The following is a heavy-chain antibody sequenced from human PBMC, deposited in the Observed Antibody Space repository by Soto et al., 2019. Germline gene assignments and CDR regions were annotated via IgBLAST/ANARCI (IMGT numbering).Heavy chain of an antibody. CDR3: ARDRPTYYDILTGLDGLDI. V-gene: IGHV1-18*01. Sequence: ASVKVSCKASGYTFTSYGISWVRQAPGQGLEWMGWISAYNGDTNYAQNFQGRVTMTTDTSTDTAYMEVRSLRSDDTAMYYCARDRPTYYDILTGLDGLDIWGQGTMVTVSS. CDR1: GYTFTSYG. CDR2: ISAYNGDT. J-gene: IGHJ3*02. D-gene: IGHD3-9*01.